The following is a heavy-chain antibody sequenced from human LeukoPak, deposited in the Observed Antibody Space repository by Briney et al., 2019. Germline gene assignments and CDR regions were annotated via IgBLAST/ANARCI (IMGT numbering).Heavy chain of an antibody. D-gene: IGHD4-23*01. V-gene: IGHV3-23*01. Sequence: GGSLRLSCAASGSIFSDYAMSWVRQAPGKGLEWVSTISGSGHVTYFASSVKGRFTIFRDNSKNTLYLEMNSLRAEDTAIYYCAKGYGGKFFYFDYWGQGTLVTVSS. J-gene: IGHJ4*02. CDR1: GSIFSDYA. CDR3: AKGYGGKFFYFDY. CDR2: ISGSGHVT.